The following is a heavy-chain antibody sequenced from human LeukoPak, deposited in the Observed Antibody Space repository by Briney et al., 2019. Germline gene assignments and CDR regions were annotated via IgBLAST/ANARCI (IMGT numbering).Heavy chain of an antibody. D-gene: IGHD6-13*01. V-gene: IGHV3-30-3*01. J-gene: IGHJ6*02. CDR1: GFTFSSYA. Sequence: GGSLRLSCAASGFTFSSYAMHWVRQAPGKGLEWVAVISYDGSNKYYADSVKGRFTISRDNSKNTLYLQMNSLRAEDTAVYYCAKDINSSSWFPYYYYGMDVWGQGTTVTVSS. CDR3: AKDINSSSWFPYYYYGMDV. CDR2: ISYDGSNK.